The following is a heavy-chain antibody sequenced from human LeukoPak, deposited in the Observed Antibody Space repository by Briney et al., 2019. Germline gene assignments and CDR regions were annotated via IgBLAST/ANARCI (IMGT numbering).Heavy chain of an antibody. CDR3: ARDLTRFDA. V-gene: IGHV3-66*01. CDR1: GFTFSRYW. D-gene: IGHD3-10*01. CDR2: IYSGGST. Sequence: GGSLRLSCAASGFTFSRYWMYWVRQAPGKGLESVSVIYSGGSTYYAESVKGRFTISRDNTKNSLDLQMNSLRVDDTAIYYCARDLTRFDAWGQGILVTVSS. J-gene: IGHJ5*02.